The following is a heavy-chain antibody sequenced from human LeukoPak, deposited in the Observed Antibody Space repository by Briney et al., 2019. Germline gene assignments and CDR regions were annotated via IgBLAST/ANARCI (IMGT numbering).Heavy chain of an antibody. J-gene: IGHJ3*02. CDR1: GFTFSSYA. CDR2: ISYDGSNK. CDR3: ARDSGYSGGGSSAFDI. D-gene: IGHD2-15*01. Sequence: GGSLRLSCAASGFTFSSYAMHWVRQAPGKGLEWVAVISYDGSNKYYADSVKGRFTISRDNSKNTLYLQMNSLRAEDTAAYYCARDSGYSGGGSSAFDIWGQGTMVTVSS. V-gene: IGHV3-30*04.